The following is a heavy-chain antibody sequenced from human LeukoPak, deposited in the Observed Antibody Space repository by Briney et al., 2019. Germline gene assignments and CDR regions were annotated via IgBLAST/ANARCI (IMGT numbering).Heavy chain of an antibody. D-gene: IGHD1-14*01. Sequence: SETLSLTCAVSGGSISRSNWWSWVRPPPGKGLEWIGDILHSGDTNYNASLRSRLTISLDKSRNQFSLRPSSVTAADTAVYYCAGYNIPYTFEFWGPGTVVTVSS. CDR1: GGSISRSNW. CDR3: AGYNIPYTFEF. CDR2: ILHSGDT. J-gene: IGHJ4*02. V-gene: IGHV4-4*02.